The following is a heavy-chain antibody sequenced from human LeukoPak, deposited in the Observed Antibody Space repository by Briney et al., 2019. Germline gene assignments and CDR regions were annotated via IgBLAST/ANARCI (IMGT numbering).Heavy chain of an antibody. CDR1: GYTFSSYH. D-gene: IGHD5-12*01. CDR2: ISAYNGHT. CDR3: ARDLAWGSGYDLDY. V-gene: IGHV1-18*01. Sequence: ASVKVSCKASGYTFSSYHISWVRQAPGQGLEWMGWISAYNGHTNYAQKLQGRVTMTTDTSTSAAYMELRSLRSDDTAMYYCARDLAWGSGYDLDYWGLGTLVIVSS. J-gene: IGHJ4*01.